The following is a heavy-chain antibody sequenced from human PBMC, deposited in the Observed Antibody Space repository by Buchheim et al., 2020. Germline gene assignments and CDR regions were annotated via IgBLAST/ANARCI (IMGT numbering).Heavy chain of an antibody. J-gene: IGHJ4*02. Sequence: QVQLQESGPGLVKPSETLSLTCSVSGASIGSSLYFWAWIRQAPGKGLEWIGTVYYSGTTYYNPSLKSRVTLSVDASKNQFSLTLSSVTAADTAIYYCARQDYYCRGANCALLGNFFDFWGQGSL. CDR2: VYYSGTT. CDR3: ARQDYYCRGANCALLGNFFDF. D-gene: IGHD2-15*01. CDR1: GASIGSSLYF. V-gene: IGHV4-39*01.